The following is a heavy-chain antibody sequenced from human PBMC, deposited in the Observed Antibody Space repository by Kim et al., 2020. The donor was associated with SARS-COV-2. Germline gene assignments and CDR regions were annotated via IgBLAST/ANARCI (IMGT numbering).Heavy chain of an antibody. J-gene: IGHJ4*02. CDR3: ARDDGVTTFDY. Sequence: NKSHVDSVKGRLTISRDNSKHTLYLQMNSLGAEDTAVYYCARDDGVTTFDYWGQGTLVTVSS. CDR2: NK. D-gene: IGHD2-21*02. V-gene: IGHV3-30*01.